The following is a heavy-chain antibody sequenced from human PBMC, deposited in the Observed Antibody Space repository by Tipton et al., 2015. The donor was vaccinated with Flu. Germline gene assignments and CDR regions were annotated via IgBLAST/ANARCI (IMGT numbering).Heavy chain of an antibody. V-gene: IGHV4-61*01. Sequence: LRLSCTVSGGSVSSGSYYWSWIRQPPGKGLEWIGYIYYSGSTNYNPSLKSRVTISVDTSKNQFSLKLSSVTAADTAVYYCARLNRRVEEVVWGDYFDYWGQGTLVTVSS. D-gene: IGHD3-16*01. CDR1: GGSVSSGSYY. J-gene: IGHJ4*02. CDR3: ARLNRRVEEVVWGDYFDY. CDR2: IYYSGST.